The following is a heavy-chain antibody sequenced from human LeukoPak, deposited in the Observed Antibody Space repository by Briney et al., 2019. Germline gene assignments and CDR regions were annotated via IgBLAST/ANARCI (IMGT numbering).Heavy chain of an antibody. V-gene: IGHV3-9*01. D-gene: IGHD5-24*01. CDR3: AKARDGYNYYYYYGMDV. CDR1: GFTFDDYA. Sequence: GGSLRLSCAASGFTFDDYAMHWVRQAPGKGLEWVSGISWNSGSIGYADSVKGRFTISRDNAKNSLYLQMNSLRAEDTALYYCAKARDGYNYYYYYGMDVWGQGTTVTVSS. J-gene: IGHJ6*02. CDR2: ISWNSGSI.